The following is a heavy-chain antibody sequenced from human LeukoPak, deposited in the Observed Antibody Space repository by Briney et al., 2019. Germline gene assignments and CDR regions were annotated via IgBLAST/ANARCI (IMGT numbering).Heavy chain of an antibody. V-gene: IGHV4-34*01. CDR1: GGSFSGYY. Sequence: SETLSLTCAVYGGSFSGYYWSWIRQPPGKGLEWIGEINHSGSTNYNPSLKSRVTISVDTSKNQFSLKLSSVTAADTAVYYRARGLGRVVRGVILWGQGTLVTLSS. J-gene: IGHJ4*02. D-gene: IGHD3-10*01. CDR2: INHSGST. CDR3: ARGLGRVVRGVIL.